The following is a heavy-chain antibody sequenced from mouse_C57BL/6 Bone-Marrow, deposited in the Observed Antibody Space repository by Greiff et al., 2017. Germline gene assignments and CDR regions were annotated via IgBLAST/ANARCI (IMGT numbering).Heavy chain of an antibody. V-gene: IGHV1-26*01. CDR3: ARRIYYDYDGLFDY. Sequence: EVQLQQSGPELVKPGASVKISCKASGYTFTDYYMNWVKQSHGKSLEWIGDINPNNGGTSYNQKFKGKATLTVDKSSSTAYMELRSLTSEDSAVYYCARRIYYDYDGLFDYWGQGTTLTVSS. D-gene: IGHD2-4*01. J-gene: IGHJ2*01. CDR1: GYTFTDYY. CDR2: INPNNGGT.